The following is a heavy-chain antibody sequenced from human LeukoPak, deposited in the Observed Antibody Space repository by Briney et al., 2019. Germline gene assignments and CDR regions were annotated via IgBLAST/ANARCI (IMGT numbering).Heavy chain of an antibody. CDR2: INSDGSST. V-gene: IGHV3-74*01. J-gene: IGHJ4*02. D-gene: IGHD6-19*01. CDR1: GFTFSSYW. Sequence: GGSLRLSCGASGFTFSSYWMHWVRQAPGKGLVWVSRINSDGSSTSYADSVKGRFTISRDNAKNTLYLQMNSLRTEDTAVYYCARDGYSSGWRGYFDYWGQGTLVTVSS. CDR3: ARDGYSSGWRGYFDY.